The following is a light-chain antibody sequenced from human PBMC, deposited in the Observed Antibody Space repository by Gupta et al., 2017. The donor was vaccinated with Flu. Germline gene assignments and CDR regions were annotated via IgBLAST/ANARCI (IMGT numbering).Light chain of an antibody. Sequence: DIVLTQSPGTLSLSPGESATLSCRASQSINSNYLAWYQQKPGQAPRLLIFGASNRATGIPVRFSGSGSGTDFTLTISRLEPEDFAMYYCQQDRSSLYTFGQGTKLEI. V-gene: IGKV3-20*01. J-gene: IGKJ2*01. CDR1: QSINSNY. CDR3: QQDRSSLYT. CDR2: GAS.